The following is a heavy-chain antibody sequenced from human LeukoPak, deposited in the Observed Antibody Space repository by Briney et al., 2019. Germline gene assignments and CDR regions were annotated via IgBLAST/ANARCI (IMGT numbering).Heavy chain of an antibody. J-gene: IGHJ4*02. Sequence: GGSLRLSCAASGFTFSSYGMHWVRQAPGKGLEWVAVISYDGSNKYYADSVKGRFTISRDNSKNTLYLQMNSLRAEDTAVYYCAKGFGRGGFDYWGQGTLVTVSS. CDR2: ISYDGSNK. D-gene: IGHD3-10*01. CDR1: GFTFSSYG. CDR3: AKGFGRGGFDY. V-gene: IGHV3-30*18.